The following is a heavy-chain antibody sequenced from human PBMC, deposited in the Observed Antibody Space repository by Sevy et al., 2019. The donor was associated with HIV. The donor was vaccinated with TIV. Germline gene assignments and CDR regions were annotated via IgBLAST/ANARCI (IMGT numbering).Heavy chain of an antibody. CDR3: ARGPSGAAAGRFDA. CDR2: INQGGNQK. D-gene: IGHD6-13*01. J-gene: IGHJ4*02. CDR1: GFTFSSYW. Sequence: GGSLRLSCAASGFTFSSYWINWVRQAPGEGLEWVANINQGGNQKHYMDSVKGRFTISRDNAENALYLQRNSLRVEDTAVYYCARGPSGAAAGRFDAWGQGTLVTVSS. V-gene: IGHV3-7*01.